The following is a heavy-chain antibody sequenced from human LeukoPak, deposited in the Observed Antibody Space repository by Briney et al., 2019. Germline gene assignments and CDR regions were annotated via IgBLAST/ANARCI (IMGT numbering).Heavy chain of an antibody. D-gene: IGHD3-3*01. CDR2: IYYSGGT. V-gene: IGHV4-39*01. CDR3: ARQRADDFWSGYYPDAFDI. Sequence: SSETLSLTCTVSGGSISSSSYYWGWIRQPPGKGLEWIGSIYYSGGTYYNPSLKSRVTISVDTSKNQSSLKLSSVTAADTAVYYCARQRADDFWSGYYPDAFDIWGQGTMVTVSS. J-gene: IGHJ3*02. CDR1: GGSISSSSYY.